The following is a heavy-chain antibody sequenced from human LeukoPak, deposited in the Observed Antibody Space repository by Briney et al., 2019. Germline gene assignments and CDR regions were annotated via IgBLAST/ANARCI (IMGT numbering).Heavy chain of an antibody. J-gene: IGHJ6*02. V-gene: IGHV3-66*01. Sequence: GGSLRLSCAASGFTVSSNYMSWVRQAPGKGLEGVSVIYSGGSTYYADSVKGRFTISRDNSKNTLYLQMNSLRAEDTAVYYCARDSVPPPTTVIRSFYYYYGMDVWGQGTTVTVSS. D-gene: IGHD4-11*01. CDR2: IYSGGST. CDR1: GFTVSSNY. CDR3: ARDSVPPPTTVIRSFYYYYGMDV.